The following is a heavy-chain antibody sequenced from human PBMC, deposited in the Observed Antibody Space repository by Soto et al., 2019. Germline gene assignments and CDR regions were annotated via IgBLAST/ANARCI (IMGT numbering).Heavy chain of an antibody. J-gene: IGHJ6*02. V-gene: IGHV1-18*01. CDR1: GYTFTSYG. Sequence: GASVKVSCKASGYTFTSYGISWVRQAPGQGLEWMGWISAYNGNTNYAQKLQGRVTMTTDTSTSTAYMELRSPRSDDTAVCYCARERSGYYTNYYYYGMDVWGQGTTVTVSS. CDR3: ARERSGYYTNYYYYGMDV. CDR2: ISAYNGNT. D-gene: IGHD3-22*01.